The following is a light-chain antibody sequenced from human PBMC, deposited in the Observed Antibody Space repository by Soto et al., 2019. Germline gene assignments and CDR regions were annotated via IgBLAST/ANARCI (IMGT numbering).Light chain of an antibody. CDR1: QSISDW. CDR3: QQYNSYRT. Sequence: DIQVTQSPPTLSASVGDRVIITCRASQSISDWLAWYQQKPGKAPKLLIFDASSLESGVPSRFSGSGSGTDFTLTISSLRPDDFATYYCQQYNSYRTFGQGTKVDIK. J-gene: IGKJ1*01. CDR2: DAS. V-gene: IGKV1-5*01.